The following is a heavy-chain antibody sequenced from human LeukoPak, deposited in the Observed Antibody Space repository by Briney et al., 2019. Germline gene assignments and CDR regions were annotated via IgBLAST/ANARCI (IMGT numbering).Heavy chain of an antibody. CDR1: GFTFSSYG. J-gene: IGHJ4*02. V-gene: IGHV3-23*01. CDR3: AKGKEGIAVAGLIDY. CDR2: ISGSGGST. Sequence: GGSLRLSCAASGFTFSSYGMSWVRQAPGKGLEWVSAISGSGGSTYYADSVKGRFTISRDNSKNTLYLQMNSLRAEDTAVYYCAKGKEGIAVAGLIDYWGQGTLVTVSS. D-gene: IGHD6-19*01.